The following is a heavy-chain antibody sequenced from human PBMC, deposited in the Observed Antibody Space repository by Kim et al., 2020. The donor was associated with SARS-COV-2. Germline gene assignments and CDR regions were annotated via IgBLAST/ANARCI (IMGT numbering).Heavy chain of an antibody. CDR3: AKDRLVYYFDY. D-gene: IGHD3-9*01. J-gene: IGHJ4*02. V-gene: IGHV3-30*18. CDR2: ISYDGSNK. CDR1: GFTFRSYG. Sequence: GGSLRLSCAASGFTFRSYGMHGVRQAPGKGLEGGAVISYDGSNKYSADSVKGRFTISRDNSKNTLYLQMNSLRAEDTAVYYCAKDRLVYYFDYWGQGNL.